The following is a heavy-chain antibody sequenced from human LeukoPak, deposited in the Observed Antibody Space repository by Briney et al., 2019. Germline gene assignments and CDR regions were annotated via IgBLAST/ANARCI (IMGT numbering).Heavy chain of an antibody. CDR3: ARGFSGDWYFDL. J-gene: IGHJ2*01. V-gene: IGHV3-74*01. D-gene: IGHD3-3*01. Sequence: GGSLRLSCAASGFTFSSYWMHWVRQAPGMGLVWVSRINSDGSSASYAESVKGRFTISRDNAKNTLYLQMNSLRAEDTAVYYCARGFSGDWYFDLWGRGTLVTVSS. CDR1: GFTFSSYW. CDR2: INSDGSSA.